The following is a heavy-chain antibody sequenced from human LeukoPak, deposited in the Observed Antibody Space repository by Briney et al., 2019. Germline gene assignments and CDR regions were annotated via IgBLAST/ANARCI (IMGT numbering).Heavy chain of an antibody. Sequence: SETLSLTCTVSGGSVSSGSYYWSWIRQPPGKGLEWIGSLYYSGSTNYNPSLKSRVTISVDTSKNQFSLKLSSVTAADTAVYYCARVPYYDFWSGSFYYGMDVWGQGTTVTVSS. CDR2: LYYSGST. V-gene: IGHV4-61*01. D-gene: IGHD3-3*01. J-gene: IGHJ6*02. CDR3: ARVPYYDFWSGSFYYGMDV. CDR1: GGSVSSGSYY.